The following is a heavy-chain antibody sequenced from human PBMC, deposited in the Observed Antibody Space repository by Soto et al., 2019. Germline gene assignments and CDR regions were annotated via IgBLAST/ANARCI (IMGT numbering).Heavy chain of an antibody. CDR3: ARSKYYDYIWGSYAMDV. Sequence: GGSLRLSCAASGFTFSSYSMNWVRQAPGKGLEWVSSISSSSSYIYYADSVKGRFTISRDNAKNSLYLQMNSLRAEDTAGYYCARSKYYDYIWGSYAMDVWGKGTTVTVSS. CDR2: ISSSSSYI. V-gene: IGHV3-21*01. D-gene: IGHD3-16*01. J-gene: IGHJ6*03. CDR1: GFTFSSYS.